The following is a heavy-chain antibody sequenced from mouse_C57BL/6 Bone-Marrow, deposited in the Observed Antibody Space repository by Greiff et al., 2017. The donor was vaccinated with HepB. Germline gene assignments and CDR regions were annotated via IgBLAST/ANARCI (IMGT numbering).Heavy chain of an antibody. V-gene: IGHV1-82*01. D-gene: IGHD2-4*01. CDR2: IYPGDGDT. CDR3: ARESYDWASFAY. Sequence: VKLQQSGPELVKPGASVKISCKASGYAFSSSWMNWVKQRPGKGLEWIGRIYPGDGDTNYNGKFKGKATLTADKSSSTAYMQLSSLTSEDSAVYFCARESYDWASFAYWGQGTLVTVSA. CDR1: GYAFSSSW. J-gene: IGHJ3*01.